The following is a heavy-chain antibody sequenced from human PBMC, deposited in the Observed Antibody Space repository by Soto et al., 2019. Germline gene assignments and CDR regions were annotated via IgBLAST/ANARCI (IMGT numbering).Heavy chain of an antibody. D-gene: IGHD2-2*02. V-gene: IGHV1-18*01. CDR2: ISAYNGNT. Sequence: GASVKVSCKASGYTFTSYGISWVRQAPGQGLEWMGWISAYNGNTNYAQKLQGRVTMTTDTSTSTAYMELRSLRSDDTAVCYCARDLYCISTSCYTFVYYYYYGMDVWG. J-gene: IGHJ6*02. CDR3: ARDLYCISTSCYTFVYYYYYGMDV. CDR1: GYTFTSYG.